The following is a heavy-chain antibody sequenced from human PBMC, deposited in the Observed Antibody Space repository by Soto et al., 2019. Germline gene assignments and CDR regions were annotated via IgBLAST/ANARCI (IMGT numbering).Heavy chain of an antibody. V-gene: IGHV3-23*01. J-gene: IGHJ6*02. CDR2: ISGSGGST. CDR3: AEDPYCTNGVCYAPSYYYGMDV. Sequence: GGSMRLSCAASGFTFSSYALSWVRQAPGKGLEWVSAISGSGGSTYYADSVKGRFTISRDNSKNTLYLQMNSLRAEDTAVYYCAEDPYCTNGVCYAPSYYYGMDVWGQGTTVTFSS. D-gene: IGHD2-8*01. CDR1: GFTFSSYA.